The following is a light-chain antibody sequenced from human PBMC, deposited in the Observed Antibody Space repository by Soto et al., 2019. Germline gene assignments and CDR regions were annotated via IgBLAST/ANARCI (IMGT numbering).Light chain of an antibody. V-gene: IGKV3-15*01. J-gene: IGKJ5*01. CDR2: DAS. CDR1: QSVSSN. CDR3: QQYNNWPPIT. Sequence: ERVMTQSPATLSVSPWERATLSCRASQSVSSNLAWYQQKPGQAPRLLIYDASTRATGIPARFSGSGSGTEFTLTISSLQSEDFAVYYCQQYNNWPPITFGQGTRLEIK.